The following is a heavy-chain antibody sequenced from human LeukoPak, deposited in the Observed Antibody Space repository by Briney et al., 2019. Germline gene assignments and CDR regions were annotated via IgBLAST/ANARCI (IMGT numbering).Heavy chain of an antibody. J-gene: IGHJ4*02. Sequence: GGSLRLSCAASGFTFSSYCMDWVRQTPGKGLEWVSSISSSSSYIYYADSVKGRFTISRDNAKNSLYLQMNSLRAGDTGVYYCAREKQWLGLFDYWGQGTLVTVSS. D-gene: IGHD6-19*01. V-gene: IGHV3-21*01. CDR3: AREKQWLGLFDY. CDR2: ISSSSSYI. CDR1: GFTFSSYC.